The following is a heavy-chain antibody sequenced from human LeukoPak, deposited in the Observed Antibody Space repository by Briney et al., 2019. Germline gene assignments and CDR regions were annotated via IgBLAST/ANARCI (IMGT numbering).Heavy chain of an antibody. CDR3: AKDGLLHLPGIAAAGTSYIDY. CDR1: GFTFSHYT. J-gene: IGHJ4*02. Sequence: PGGSLRLSCAASGFTFSHYTLSWVRQAPGKGLEWVSLISGSGATTYYAESVKGRFTISRDNSKNTLYLQMNSLRAEDTAVYYCAKDGLLHLPGIAAAGTSYIDYWGQGTLVTVSS. CDR2: ISGSGATT. D-gene: IGHD6-13*01. V-gene: IGHV3-23*01.